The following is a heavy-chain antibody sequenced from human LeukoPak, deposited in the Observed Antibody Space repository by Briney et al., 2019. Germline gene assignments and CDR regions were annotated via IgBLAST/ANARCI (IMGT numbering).Heavy chain of an antibody. Sequence: SVKVSCKASGYTFTSYGISWVRQAPGQGLEWMGRIIPILGIANYAQKFQGRVTITADKSTSTAYMELSSLRSEDTDVYYCASPSNYGYYYYYMDVWGKGTTVTVSS. CDR3: ASPSNYGYYYYYMDV. V-gene: IGHV1-69*04. J-gene: IGHJ6*03. D-gene: IGHD4-11*01. CDR2: IIPILGIA. CDR1: GYTFTSYG.